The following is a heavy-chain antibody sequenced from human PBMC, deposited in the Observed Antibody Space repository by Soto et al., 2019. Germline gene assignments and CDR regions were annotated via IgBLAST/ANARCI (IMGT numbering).Heavy chain of an antibody. D-gene: IGHD2-2*01. Sequence: GGSLRLSCAASGFTFSSYAMSWVRQAPGKGLEWVSAISGSGGSTYYADSVKGRFTISRDNSKNTRYLQMNSRRAEDTAVYYCAKAYSYQLPSFDYWGQGTLVTVSS. CDR1: GFTFSSYA. CDR2: ISGSGGST. V-gene: IGHV3-23*01. CDR3: AKAYSYQLPSFDY. J-gene: IGHJ4*02.